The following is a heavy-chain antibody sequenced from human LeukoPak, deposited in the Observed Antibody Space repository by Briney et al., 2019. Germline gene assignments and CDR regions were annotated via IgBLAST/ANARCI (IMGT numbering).Heavy chain of an antibody. D-gene: IGHD1-26*01. J-gene: IGHJ5*01. CDR2: ISGSGGST. Sequence: QAGGSLRLSCAASGFTFSSYAMSWVRQAPGKGLEWVSAISGSGGSTYYADSVKGRFTISRDNSKNTLYLQMNSLRAEDTAVYYCAKDRGSYSTTADSWGQGTLVTVSS. CDR3: AKDRGSYSTTADS. V-gene: IGHV3-23*01. CDR1: GFTFSSYA.